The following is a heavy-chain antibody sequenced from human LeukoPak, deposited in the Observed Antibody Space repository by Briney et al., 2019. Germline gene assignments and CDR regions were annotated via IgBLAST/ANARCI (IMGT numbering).Heavy chain of an antibody. J-gene: IGHJ4*02. CDR1: GFTFSSYS. V-gene: IGHV3-21*01. D-gene: IGHD5-18*01. CDR3: AKDRRSVNSYGSFDY. CDR2: ISSSSSYI. Sequence: GGSLRLSCAASGFTFSSYSMNWVRQAPGKGLEWVSSISSSSSYIYYADSVKGRFTISRDNAKNSLYLQMNSLRAEDTAVYYCAKDRRSVNSYGSFDYWGQGTLVTVSS.